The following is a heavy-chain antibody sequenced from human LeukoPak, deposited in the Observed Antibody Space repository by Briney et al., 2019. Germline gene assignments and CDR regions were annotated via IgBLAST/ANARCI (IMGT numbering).Heavy chain of an antibody. CDR1: GYTFTSYA. J-gene: IGHJ4*02. Sequence: ASVKVSCKASGYTFTSYAMNWVRQAPGQGLEWMGWINTNTGNPTYAQGFTGRFVFSLDTSVSTAYLQISSLKVEDTAVYYCARDHIVVVTATLGYWGQGTLVTVSS. D-gene: IGHD2-21*02. V-gene: IGHV7-4-1*02. CDR2: INTNTGNP. CDR3: ARDHIVVVTATLGY.